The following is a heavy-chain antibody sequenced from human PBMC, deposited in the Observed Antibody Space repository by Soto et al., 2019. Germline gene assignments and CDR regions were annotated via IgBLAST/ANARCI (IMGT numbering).Heavy chain of an antibody. CDR3: TSLHDYYDSSGYYEGQYDY. CDR2: IRSKANSYAT. Sequence: GGSLRLSCAASGFTFSGSAMHWVRQASGKGLEWVGRIRSKANSYATAYAASVKGRFTISRDDSKNTAYLQMNSLKTEDTAVYYCTSLHDYYDSSGYYEGQYDYWGQGTLVTVSS. D-gene: IGHD3-22*01. V-gene: IGHV3-73*01. CDR1: GFTFSGSA. J-gene: IGHJ4*02.